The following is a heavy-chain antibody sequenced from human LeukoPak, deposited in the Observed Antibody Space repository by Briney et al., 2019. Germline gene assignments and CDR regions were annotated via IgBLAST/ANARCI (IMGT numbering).Heavy chain of an antibody. Sequence: ASGKVSCKASGYTFTSYGISWVRQAPGQGLEWMGWISAYNGNTNYAQKLQGRVTMTTDTSTSTAYMELRSLRSDDTAVYYCARDHIVLMVYAIQDYYYYMDVWGKGTTVTVSS. V-gene: IGHV1-18*01. J-gene: IGHJ6*03. D-gene: IGHD2-8*01. CDR1: GYTFTSYG. CDR2: ISAYNGNT. CDR3: ARDHIVLMVYAIQDYYYYMDV.